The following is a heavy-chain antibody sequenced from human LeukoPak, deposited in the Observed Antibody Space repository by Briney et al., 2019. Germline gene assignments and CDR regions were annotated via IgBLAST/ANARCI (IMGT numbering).Heavy chain of an antibody. CDR1: GFTFSSYS. J-gene: IGHJ4*02. D-gene: IGHD6-13*01. Sequence: GGSPRLSCAASGFTFSSYSMNWVRQAPGKGLEWVSYISSSSSIIYYADSVKGRFTISRDNAKSSLYLQMNSLRAEDTAVYYCARVGSPIAAAGTVYWGQGTLVTVSS. V-gene: IGHV3-48*01. CDR2: ISSSSSII. CDR3: ARVGSPIAAAGTVY.